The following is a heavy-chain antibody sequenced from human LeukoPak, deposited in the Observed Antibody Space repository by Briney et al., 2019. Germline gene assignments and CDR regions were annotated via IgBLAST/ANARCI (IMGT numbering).Heavy chain of an antibody. CDR3: GRRGTSMFRGVHMGPHDGFDI. CDR1: EYSFPNYC. Sequence: GESLKISCKHSEYSFPNYCIGWVRQIPGKGLEWMGIIYPDESDTRYSPSFQGQVTHSADQSINPAYPQCSHLKASDTAMQYRGRRGTSMFRGVHMGPHDGFDIWGQGTIVTVSS. D-gene: IGHD3-10*01. J-gene: IGHJ3*02. CDR2: IYPDESDT. V-gene: IGHV5-51*01.